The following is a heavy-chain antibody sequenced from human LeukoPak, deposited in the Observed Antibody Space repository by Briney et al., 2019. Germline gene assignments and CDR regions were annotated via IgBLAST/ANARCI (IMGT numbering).Heavy chain of an antibody. V-gene: IGHV3-33*01. J-gene: IGHJ4*02. CDR1: GFAFNTYA. CDR3: ARVIFGSGSYADF. D-gene: IGHD3-10*01. CDR2: IWHDGSHK. Sequence: PGGSLRHSCAAHGFAFNTYAMHWVRQAPGQGLEWVALIWHDGSHKFYSNSVRDQFTISRDNSKNTVSLQSNNLRHEDTAVYYCARVIFGSGSYADFWGQGTLVTVSS.